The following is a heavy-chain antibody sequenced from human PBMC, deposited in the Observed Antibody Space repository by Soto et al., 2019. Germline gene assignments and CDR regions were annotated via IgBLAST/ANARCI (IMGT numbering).Heavy chain of an antibody. V-gene: IGHV3-30*18. CDR2: ISYDGSNK. CDR3: AKELAMGTTRVRYNYYAMDV. Sequence: QVQLVESGGGVVQPGRSLRLSCAASGFTLSSYVLHWVRQAPGKGLDWVAVISYDGSNKYYADSVKGRFTISRDISKNTLYRQMNSLRTEDTAVYYCAKELAMGTTRVRYNYYAMDVWGQGTTGTDS. CDR1: GFTLSSYV. J-gene: IGHJ6*02. D-gene: IGHD2-2*01.